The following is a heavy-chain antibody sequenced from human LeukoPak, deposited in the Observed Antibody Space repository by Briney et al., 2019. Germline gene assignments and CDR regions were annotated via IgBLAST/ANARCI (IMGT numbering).Heavy chain of an antibody. D-gene: IGHD4-11*01. V-gene: IGHV1-2*04. CDR1: GYTFTGYY. J-gene: IGHJ6*02. CDR3: ARRLPTVYGMDV. Sequence: ASVKVSCKASGYTFTGYYMHWVRQAPGQGLEWMGWINPNSGGTNYAQKFQGWVTMTRDTSISTAYMELSRLRSDDTAVYYCARRLPTVYGMDVWGQGTTVTVSS. CDR2: INPNSGGT.